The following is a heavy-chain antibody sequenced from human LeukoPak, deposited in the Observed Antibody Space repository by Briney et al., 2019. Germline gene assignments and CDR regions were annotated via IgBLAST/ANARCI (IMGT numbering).Heavy chain of an antibody. Sequence: SETLSLTCTVAGDSVTTTRSYWGWVRQPPGKGLELLGNTFYSGSTYYSPSLNSRVSISVDTSKNQFSLKLTSVTAADPAVYYCARQIAVAGKAGFDYWGQGTLVTVSS. D-gene: IGHD6-19*01. CDR2: TFYSGST. CDR1: GDSVTTTRSY. J-gene: IGHJ4*02. CDR3: ARQIAVAGKAGFDY. V-gene: IGHV4-39*07.